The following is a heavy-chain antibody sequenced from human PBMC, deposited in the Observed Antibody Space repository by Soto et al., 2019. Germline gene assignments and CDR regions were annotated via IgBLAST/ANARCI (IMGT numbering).Heavy chain of an antibody. CDR2: INHSGST. J-gene: IGHJ4*02. CDR1: GGSFSGYY. D-gene: IGHD5-12*01. CDR3: ARGRGWLYFDY. Sequence: QVQLQQWGAGLLKPSETLSLTCAVYGGSFSGYYWSWIRQPPGKGLEWIGEINHSGSTNYNPSLKSRVPISVDTSKNQFSLKLSSVTAADTAVYYCARGRGWLYFDYWGQGTLVTVSS. V-gene: IGHV4-34*01.